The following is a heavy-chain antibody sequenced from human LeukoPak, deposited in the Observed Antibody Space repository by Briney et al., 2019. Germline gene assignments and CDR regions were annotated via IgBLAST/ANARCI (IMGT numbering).Heavy chain of an antibody. CDR1: GGTFSNYA. Sequence: GASVKVSCKASGGTFSNYAISWVRQAPGQGLEWMGGIIPIFGTANYAQKFQGRVTITADESTSTAYMELSSLRSEDTAVYYCARAQYYYDSSGPPGDYWGQGTLVTVSS. V-gene: IGHV1-69*13. CDR3: ARAQYYYDSSGPPGDY. CDR2: IIPIFGTA. D-gene: IGHD3-22*01. J-gene: IGHJ4*02.